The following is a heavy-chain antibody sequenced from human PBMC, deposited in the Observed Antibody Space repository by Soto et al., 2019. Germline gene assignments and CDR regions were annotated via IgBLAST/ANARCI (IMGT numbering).Heavy chain of an antibody. CDR3: AGEAQAPYYYYGMDV. CDR2: ISGYNGNT. CDR1: GYTFTNYG. J-gene: IGHJ6*02. V-gene: IGHV1-18*01. Sequence: QVQVVQSGDEVKKPGASVKVSCKASGYTFTNYGFSWVRQAPGQGLEWMGWISGYNGNTKYAEKCQGRVTMTTDTTTSKAHMELRRLRSDDTAVYYCAGEAQAPYYYYGMDVWGQGTAVTVSS.